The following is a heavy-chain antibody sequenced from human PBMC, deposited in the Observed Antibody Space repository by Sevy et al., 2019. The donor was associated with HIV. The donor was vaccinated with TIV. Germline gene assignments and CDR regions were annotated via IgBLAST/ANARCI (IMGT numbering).Heavy chain of an antibody. CDR2: IHSDDTT. V-gene: IGHV3-66*01. CDR3: ARGKSGYGYALNY. Sequence: GGSLRLSCAASGFTVNSNYMTWVRQAPGKGLEGVSVIHSDDTTYYADSVKDRFTISRDNFKNTLYLHMSSLRAEDTAVYYCARGKSGYGYALNYWGQGTLVTVSS. CDR1: GFTVNSNY. J-gene: IGHJ4*02. D-gene: IGHD5-18*01.